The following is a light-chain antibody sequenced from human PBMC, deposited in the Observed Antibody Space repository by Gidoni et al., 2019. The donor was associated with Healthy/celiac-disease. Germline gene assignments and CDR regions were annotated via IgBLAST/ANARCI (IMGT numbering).Light chain of an antibody. CDR1: QSVSSN. Sequence: EIVMTQSPATLSVSPRERATLSCRASQSVSSNLAWYQQKPGQAPRLLIYGASTRATGIPARFSGSGSGTEFTLTISSLQSEDFAVYYCQQDNNWPPKVTFGGGTKVEIK. V-gene: IGKV3-15*01. CDR3: QQDNNWPPKVT. J-gene: IGKJ4*01. CDR2: GAS.